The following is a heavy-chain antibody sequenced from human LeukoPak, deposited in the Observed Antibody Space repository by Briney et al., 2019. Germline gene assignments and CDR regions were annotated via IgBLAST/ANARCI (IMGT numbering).Heavy chain of an antibody. CDR3: ATAYYYGSGSYYSMDV. Sequence: PSETLSLTCTVSGGSISSSSYYWGWIRQPPGKGLEWIASIYYSGSTYYNPSLKSRVTISVDTSKNQFSLKLSSVTAADTAVYYCATAYYYGSGSYYSMDVWGKGTTVTVSS. CDR1: GGSISSSSYY. J-gene: IGHJ6*03. CDR2: IYYSGST. D-gene: IGHD3-10*01. V-gene: IGHV4-39*07.